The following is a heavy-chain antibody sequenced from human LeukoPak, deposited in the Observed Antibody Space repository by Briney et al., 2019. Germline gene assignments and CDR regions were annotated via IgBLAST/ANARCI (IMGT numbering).Heavy chain of an antibody. Sequence: SQTLSLTCTVSGGFISSGSYYWSWIRQPAGKGLEWIGRIYTSGSTNYNPSLKSRVTISVDTSKNQFSLKLSSVTAADTAVYYCARARYYYDSSGYPYYFDYWGQGTLVTVSS. J-gene: IGHJ4*02. CDR3: ARARYYYDSSGYPYYFDY. V-gene: IGHV4-61*02. D-gene: IGHD3-22*01. CDR2: IYTSGST. CDR1: GGFISSGSYY.